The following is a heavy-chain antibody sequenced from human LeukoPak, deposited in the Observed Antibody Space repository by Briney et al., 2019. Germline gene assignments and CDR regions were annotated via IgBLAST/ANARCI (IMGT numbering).Heavy chain of an antibody. Sequence: GGSLRLSCAASGFTFSSYSMNWVRQAPGKGLKWVSSISSSSSYIYYADSVKGRFTISRDNAKNSLYLRMNSLRAEDTAVYYCARSTVVTAILLSYGMDVWGQGTTVTVSS. D-gene: IGHD2-21*02. V-gene: IGHV3-21*01. CDR2: ISSSSSYI. CDR3: ARSTVVTAILLSYGMDV. CDR1: GFTFSSYS. J-gene: IGHJ6*02.